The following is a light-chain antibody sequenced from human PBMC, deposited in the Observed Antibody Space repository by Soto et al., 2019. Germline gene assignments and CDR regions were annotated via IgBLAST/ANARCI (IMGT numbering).Light chain of an antibody. J-gene: IGKJ2*01. CDR1: QSVSSS. Sequence: DIPMTQSPSTLSASVGDRVTITCRASQSVSSSLAWYQQKPGKAPRLLIYRASSLESGVPSRFSGSGSGTEFTLTISSLQPDDFATYYCQQYNAYSPFTFGQGTKLEI. CDR2: RAS. V-gene: IGKV1-5*03. CDR3: QQYNAYSPFT.